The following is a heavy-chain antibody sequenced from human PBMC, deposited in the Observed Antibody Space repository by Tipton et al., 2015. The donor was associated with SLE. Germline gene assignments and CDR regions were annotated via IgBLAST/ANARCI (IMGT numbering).Heavy chain of an antibody. V-gene: IGHV4-34*01. J-gene: IGHJ1*01. CDR2: NNHSGST. CDR1: GGSFSGYY. CDR3: ARLWVAAGRGYFQH. Sequence: TLSLTCTVYGGSFSGYYWSWIRQPPGKGLEWIGENNHSGSTNYNPSLKSRVTISVDTSKNQFSLKLSSVTAADTAVYYCARLWVAAGRGYFQHWGQGTLVTVSS. D-gene: IGHD6-13*01.